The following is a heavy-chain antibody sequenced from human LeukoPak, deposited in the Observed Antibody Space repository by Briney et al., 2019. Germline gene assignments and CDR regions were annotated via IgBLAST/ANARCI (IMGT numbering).Heavy chain of an antibody. Sequence: GESLRLSCAASGFTFSSYSMNWVRQAPGKGLEWVSYISSSSSTIYYADSVKGRFTISRDNAKNSLYLQMNSLRDEDTAVYYCARGSLYRSNYYDSSGRLPGYWGQGTLVTVSS. D-gene: IGHD3-22*01. CDR3: ARGSLYRSNYYDSSGRLPGY. CDR1: GFTFSSYS. CDR2: ISSSSSTI. V-gene: IGHV3-48*02. J-gene: IGHJ4*02.